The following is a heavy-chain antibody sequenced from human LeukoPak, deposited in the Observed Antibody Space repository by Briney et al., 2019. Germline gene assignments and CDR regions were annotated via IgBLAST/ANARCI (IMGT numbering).Heavy chain of an antibody. V-gene: IGHV3-30*04. D-gene: IGHD3-9*01. J-gene: IGHJ4*02. CDR2: ISYDGSNK. Sequence: GGSLRLSCAAPGFTFSSYAMHWVRQAPGKGLEWVAVISYDGSNKYYADSVKGRFTISRDNSKNTLYLQMNSLRAEDTAVYYCARDRSYDIWTPLSAYWGQGTLVTVSS. CDR3: ARDRSYDIWTPLSAY. CDR1: GFTFSSYA.